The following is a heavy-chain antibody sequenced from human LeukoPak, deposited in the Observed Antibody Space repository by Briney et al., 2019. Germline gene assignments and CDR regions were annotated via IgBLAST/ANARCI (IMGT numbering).Heavy chain of an antibody. D-gene: IGHD3-22*01. V-gene: IGHV1-69*05. CDR1: GGTFSSYA. J-gene: IGHJ3*02. CDR3: ARVIPPDYDSSSDDAFDI. Sequence: SVKVSCKASGGTFSSYAISWVRQAPGQGLEWMGGIIPIFCTANYAQKFQGRVTITTDESTSTDYMELSSLRSEDTAVYYCARVIPPDYDSSSDDAFDIWGQGTMVTVSS. CDR2: IIPIFCTA.